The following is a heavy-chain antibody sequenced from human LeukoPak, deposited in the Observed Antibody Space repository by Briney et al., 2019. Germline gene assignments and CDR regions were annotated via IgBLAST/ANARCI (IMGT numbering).Heavy chain of an antibody. CDR3: ARDDDILTGYKHCFDY. D-gene: IGHD3-9*01. CDR2: ISSSSSYI. V-gene: IGHV3-21*01. Sequence: PGGSLRLSCAASGFTFSSYSMNWVRQAPGKGLEWVSSISSSSSYIYYADSVKGRFTISRDNAKNSLYLQMNSLRAEDTAVYYCARDDDILTGYKHCFDYWGQGTLVTVSS. J-gene: IGHJ4*02. CDR1: GFTFSSYS.